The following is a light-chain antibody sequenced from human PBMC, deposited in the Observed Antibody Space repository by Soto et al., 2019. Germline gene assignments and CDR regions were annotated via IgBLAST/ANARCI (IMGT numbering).Light chain of an antibody. V-gene: IGKV1-39*01. Sequence: DAKVTKSAASLSASVGDRGTIPCRASQGITNYLNWYQLKPGKAPDLLIYAASSLQSGVPSRFSGSGSGTDFTLTISSLQPEDFATYYCQQGFGTLQIPFAGGAKVDI. CDR2: AAS. CDR1: QGITNY. CDR3: QQGFGTLQIP. J-gene: IGKJ4*01.